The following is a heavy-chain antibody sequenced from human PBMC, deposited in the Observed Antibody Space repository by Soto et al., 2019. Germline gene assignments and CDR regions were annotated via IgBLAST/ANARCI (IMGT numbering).Heavy chain of an antibody. J-gene: IGHJ6*02. Sequence: SETLSLTCTVSGDSISSGNYRWGWVRQTPGKGLEWIGNIYSTGTTYYNTSIKSRATISGDTSKNQFSLKLSIVTAADTAVYYCTSRLGYGYAMDVWGQGTAVTVS. CDR1: GDSISSGNYR. D-gene: IGHD1-1*01. V-gene: IGHV4-39*01. CDR2: IYSTGTT. CDR3: TSRLGYGYAMDV.